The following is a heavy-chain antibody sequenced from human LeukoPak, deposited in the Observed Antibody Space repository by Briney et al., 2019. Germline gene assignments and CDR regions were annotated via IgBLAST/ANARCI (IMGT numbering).Heavy chain of an antibody. V-gene: IGHV1-2*02. Sequence: ASVKVSCKASGYTFTGYYMHWVRQAPGQGLEWMGWINPNSGGTNYAQNFQGRVTMTRDTSISTAYMELSRLRSDDTAVYYCARGDVVAATPMYFDLWGRGTLVTVSS. D-gene: IGHD2-15*01. CDR1: GYTFTGYY. CDR3: ARGDVVAATPMYFDL. CDR2: INPNSGGT. J-gene: IGHJ2*01.